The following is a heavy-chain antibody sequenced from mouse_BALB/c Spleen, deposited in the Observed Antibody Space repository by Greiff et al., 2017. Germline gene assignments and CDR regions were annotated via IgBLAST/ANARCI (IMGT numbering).Heavy chain of an antibody. CDR1: GYTFTSYW. CDR3: ARITGVTTGHFDY. J-gene: IGHJ2*01. V-gene: IGHV1S81*02. D-gene: IGHD1-1*01. CDR2: INPSNGRT. Sequence: QVQLQQPGAELVKPGASVKLSCKASGYTFTSYWMHWVKQRPGQGLEWIGEINPSNGRTNYNEKFKSKATLTVDKSSSTAYMQLSSLTSEDSAVYYCARITGVTTGHFDYWGQGTTLTVSS.